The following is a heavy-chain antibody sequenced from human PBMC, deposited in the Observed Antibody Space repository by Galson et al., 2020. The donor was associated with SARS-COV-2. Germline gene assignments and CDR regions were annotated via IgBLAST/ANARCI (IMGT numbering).Heavy chain of an antibody. Sequence: SENLSLTCTVSGGSISRGSYYWSWIRQPAGKGLEWIARISTSGSTNYSPSLKSRVTISVETSKNQFSLKLSSVTAADTAVYYCARDHKTTDVLIGYVGPAIRFDPWGHGTLVSVS. CDR2: ISTSGST. CDR3: ARDHKTTDVLIGYVGPAIRFDP. D-gene: IGHD3-9*01. V-gene: IGHV4-61*02. J-gene: IGHJ5*02. CDR1: GGSISRGSYY.